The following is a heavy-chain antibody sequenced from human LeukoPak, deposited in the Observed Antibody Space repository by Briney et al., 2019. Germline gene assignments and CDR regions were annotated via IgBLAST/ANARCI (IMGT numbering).Heavy chain of an antibody. CDR1: GGSISSGSYY. CDR3: ARDKDYSSSWKKLSSYYYMDV. J-gene: IGHJ6*03. Sequence: PSQTLSLTCTVSGGSISSGSYYWSWIRQPAGKGLEWIGRIYTSGSTNYNPSLKSRVTISVDTSKNPFSLKLSSVTAADTAVYYCARDKDYSSSWKKLSSYYYMDVWGQGTLVTVSS. V-gene: IGHV4-61*02. D-gene: IGHD6-13*01. CDR2: IYTSGST.